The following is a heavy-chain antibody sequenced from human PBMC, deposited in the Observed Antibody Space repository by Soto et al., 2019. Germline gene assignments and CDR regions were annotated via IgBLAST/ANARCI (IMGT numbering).Heavy chain of an antibody. V-gene: IGHV1-3*04. Sequence: QVQLVQSGAEVKKPGASVRVSCRTSGYTFTSYAIHWVRQAPGQGLEWMAWSNIGNGNTKYSQKFQGRFSVSRATSASTAYMELSSLRSEDKAVYYWAREPLGGGVCYDHWLDPWGQGTLVTVSS. D-gene: IGHD2-21*02. J-gene: IGHJ5*02. CDR2: SNIGNGNT. CDR1: GYTFTSYA. CDR3: AREPLGGGVCYDHWLDP.